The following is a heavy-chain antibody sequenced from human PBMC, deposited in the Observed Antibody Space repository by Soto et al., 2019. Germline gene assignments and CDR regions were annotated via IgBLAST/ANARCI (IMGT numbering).Heavy chain of an antibody. D-gene: IGHD2-15*01. CDR3: ASLTEDIVVVVAPTGVDY. V-gene: IGHV4-39*02. J-gene: IGHJ4*02. CDR2: IYYSGST. CDR1: GGSISSSSYY. Sequence: SETLSLTCTVSGGSISSSSYYWGWIRQPPGKGLEWIGSIYYSGSTYYNPSLKSRVTISVDTSRNHFSLKLSSVTAADTAVYYCASLTEDIVVVVAPTGVDYWGQGTLVTVSS.